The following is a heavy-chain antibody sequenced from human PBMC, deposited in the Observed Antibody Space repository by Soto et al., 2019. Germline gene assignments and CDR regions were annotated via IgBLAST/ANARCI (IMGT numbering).Heavy chain of an antibody. D-gene: IGHD6-25*01. CDR3: AKEIRATSKHEKRRYYGMDV. J-gene: IGHJ6*02. CDR1: GFTFSSYG. CDR2: ISYDGSNK. V-gene: IGHV3-30*18. Sequence: PGGSLRLSCAASGFTFSSYGMHWVRQAPGKGLGWVAVISYDGSNKYYADSVKGRFTISRDNSKNTLYLQMNSLRAEDTAVYYCAKEIRATSKHEKRRYYGMDVWGQGTTVTVSS.